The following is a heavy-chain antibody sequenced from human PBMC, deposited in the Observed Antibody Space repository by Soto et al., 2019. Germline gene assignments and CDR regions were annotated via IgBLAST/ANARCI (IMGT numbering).Heavy chain of an antibody. Sequence: VQLVESGGGLVKPGGSLRLSCAASGFTLSHFWMNWVRQAPGKGLEWVANIKSDGSEKYYSDSVKGRFTFSRDNAKNTLYLQMESLRGEDTAVYYCARCRTFGMEGDEGAVDIWGQGTKVTVSS. J-gene: IGHJ3*02. CDR2: IKSDGSEK. V-gene: IGHV3-7*03. CDR1: GFTLSHFW. D-gene: IGHD3-16*01. CDR3: ARCRTFGMEGDEGAVDI.